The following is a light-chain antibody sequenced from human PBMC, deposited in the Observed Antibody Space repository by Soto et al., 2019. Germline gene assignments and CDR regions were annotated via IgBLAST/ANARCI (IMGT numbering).Light chain of an antibody. V-gene: IGKV3-20*01. CDR2: GAS. J-gene: IGKJ1*01. Sequence: EVVLTQSPGTLSLSPGERATLSCRASQNVPANYLAWYQQKPSQSPQLLMSGASKRATGVPDRFSGSGSGTDFTFKISRLEPEDFAVYYCQHYGHALWAFGQGTKVDIK. CDR3: QHYGHALWA. CDR1: QNVPANY.